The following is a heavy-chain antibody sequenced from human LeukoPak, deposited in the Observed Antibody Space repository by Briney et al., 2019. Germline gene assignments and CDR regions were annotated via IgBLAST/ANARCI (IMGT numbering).Heavy chain of an antibody. J-gene: IGHJ5*02. D-gene: IGHD4-23*01. CDR2: IYHGGST. Sequence: PSGTLSLTCAVSGGSISSSNWWSWVRQPPGKGLEWIGEIYHGGSTNYNPSLKSRVTISIDKSKNQFSLKLNSVTAADTAVYYCARNGGTRWGNWFDPWGQGTLVIVSS. CDR3: ARNGGTRWGNWFDP. CDR1: GGSISSSNW. V-gene: IGHV4-4*02.